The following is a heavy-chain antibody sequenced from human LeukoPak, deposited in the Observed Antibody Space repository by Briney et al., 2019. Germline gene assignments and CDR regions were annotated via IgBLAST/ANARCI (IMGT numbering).Heavy chain of an antibody. CDR2: INPNSGGT. J-gene: IGHJ3*01. Sequence: ASVKVSCKASGYSFTDYYMHWVRQAPGQGLEWMGWINPNSGGTNYAQKFQGRVTMTRDTSISTAYMELNRLRSDDTAMYYCALWEIVHYAFDFWGQGTMVTVSS. V-gene: IGHV1-2*02. CDR1: GYSFTDYY. D-gene: IGHD5-12*01. CDR3: ALWEIVHYAFDF.